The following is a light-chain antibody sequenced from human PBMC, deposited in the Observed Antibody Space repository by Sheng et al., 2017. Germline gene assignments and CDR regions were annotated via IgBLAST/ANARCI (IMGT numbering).Light chain of an antibody. CDR3: CSYAGSSTYV. CDR1: SSDVGGYNV. V-gene: IGLV2-23*01. CDR2: EDD. J-gene: IGLJ1*01. Sequence: QSALTQPASVSGSPGQSITISCTGTSSDVGGYNVVSWYQQHPGKAPKLMIYEDDRRPSGVSNRFSGSKYGITASLTISGLQAEDEGDYYCCSYAGSSTYVFGTGTKVTVL.